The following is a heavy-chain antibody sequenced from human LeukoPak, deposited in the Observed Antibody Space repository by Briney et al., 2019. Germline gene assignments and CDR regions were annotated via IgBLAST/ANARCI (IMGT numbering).Heavy chain of an antibody. D-gene: IGHD5-24*01. J-gene: IGHJ4*03. V-gene: IGHV4-39*07. CDR3: ARSREGEGLFDY. CDR2: IYYSGST. Sequence: SETLSLTCTVSGGSISSSSYYWGWIRQPPGKGLEWIGSIYYSGSTYYNPSLKSRVTISVDTSKNQFSLKLSSVTAADTAVYYCARSREGEGLFDYWGQGTMVTVSS. CDR1: GGSISSSSYY.